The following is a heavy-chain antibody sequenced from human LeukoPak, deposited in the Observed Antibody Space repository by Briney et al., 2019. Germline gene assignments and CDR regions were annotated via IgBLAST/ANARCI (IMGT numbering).Heavy chain of an antibody. J-gene: IGHJ6*02. CDR2: ISYDGSNK. V-gene: IGHV3-30*18. Sequence: GGPLRLSCAASGFSFSDYGMHWVRQAPGKGLEWVAVISYDGSNKYYADSVRGRFTISRDNSKNTLYLQMNSLRAEDTAVYYCAKASTMTSLTHSTAYYYYYGMDVWGQGTTLTVSS. CDR3: AKASTMTSLTHSTAYYYYYGMDV. D-gene: IGHD3-22*01. CDR1: GFSFSDYG.